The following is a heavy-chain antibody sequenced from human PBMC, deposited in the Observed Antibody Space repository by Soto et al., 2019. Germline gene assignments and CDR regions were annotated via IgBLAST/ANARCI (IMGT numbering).Heavy chain of an antibody. CDR3: ARGDIAARPFDY. CDR1: GGSFSGYY. Sequence: SETLSFTCAVYGGSFSGYYWSWIRQPPGKGLEWIGEINHSGSTNYNPSLKSRVTISVDTSKNQFSLKLSSVTAADTAVYYCARGDIAARPFDYWGQGTLVTVSS. J-gene: IGHJ4*02. V-gene: IGHV4-34*01. D-gene: IGHD6-6*01. CDR2: INHSGST.